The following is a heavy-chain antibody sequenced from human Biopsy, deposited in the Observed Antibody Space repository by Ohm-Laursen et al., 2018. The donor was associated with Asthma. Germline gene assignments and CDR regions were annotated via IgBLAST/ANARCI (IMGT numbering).Heavy chain of an antibody. Sequence: GSSVTASHNVSGGTFSSNSINWALQAPGPGLEWMGRITPIFGPPNSAQKFQGRVTLTADESTSTAYMELSSLSSEDTAAYHCARGYSGSDRIVYYYPGLEVWGQGTTVTVSS. V-gene: IGHV1-69*15. CDR3: ARGYSGSDRIVYYYPGLEV. CDR2: ITPIFGPP. J-gene: IGHJ6*02. D-gene: IGHD5-12*01. CDR1: GGTFSSNS.